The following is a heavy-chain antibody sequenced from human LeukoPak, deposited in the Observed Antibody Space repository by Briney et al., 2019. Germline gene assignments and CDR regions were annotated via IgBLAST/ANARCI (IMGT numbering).Heavy chain of an antibody. J-gene: IGHJ5*02. CDR2: ITYDGSDK. Sequence: QSGGSLRLSCAASGFSFSTFAMDWVRQAPGKGLEWVAVITYDGSDKYYAYSVKGRFNISRDNYKHTLYLQMNSLRAEDTAVYYCARDSGFLPYNWFDTWGEGTLVTVSS. V-gene: IGHV3-30-3*01. D-gene: IGHD2-15*01. CDR3: ARDSGFLPYNWFDT. CDR1: GFSFSTFA.